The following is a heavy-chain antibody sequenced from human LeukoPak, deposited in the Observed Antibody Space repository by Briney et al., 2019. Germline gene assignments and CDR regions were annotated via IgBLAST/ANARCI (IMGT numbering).Heavy chain of an antibody. CDR1: GGSISSYY. CDR3: ASFSGAIYYYYGMDV. J-gene: IGHJ6*02. CDR2: IYYSGST. V-gene: IGHV4-59*01. D-gene: IGHD2-15*01. Sequence: SETLSLTCTVSGGSISSYYWSWIRQPPGKGLEWIGYIYYSGSTNYNPSLKSRVTISVDTSKNQFSLKLSSVTAADTAVYYCASFSGAIYYYYGMDVWGQGTTVTVSS.